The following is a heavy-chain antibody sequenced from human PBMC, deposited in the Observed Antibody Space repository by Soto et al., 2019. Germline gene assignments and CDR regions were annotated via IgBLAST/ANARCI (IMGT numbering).Heavy chain of an antibody. CDR2: IIPIFGTA. CDR1: GGTFSSYA. J-gene: IGHJ6*02. CDR3: ARYGSGSYYEDIPYYYYGMDV. Sequence: VASVKVSCKASGGTFSSYAISWVRQAPGQGLEWMGGIIPIFGTANYAQKFQGRVTITADESTSTAYMELSSLRSEDTAVYYCARYGSGSYYEDIPYYYYGMDVWGQGTTGTRSS. D-gene: IGHD3-10*01. V-gene: IGHV1-69*13.